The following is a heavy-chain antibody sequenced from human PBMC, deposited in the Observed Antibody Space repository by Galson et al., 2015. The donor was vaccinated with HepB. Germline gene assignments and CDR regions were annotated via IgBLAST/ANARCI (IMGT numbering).Heavy chain of an antibody. J-gene: IGHJ3*02. CDR1: GGSFSGYY. CDR2: INHSGST. CDR3: ARGSLIWYYYRNDAFDI. V-gene: IGHV4-34*01. D-gene: IGHD2/OR15-2a*01. Sequence: ETLSLTCAVYGGSFSGYYWSWIRQPPGKGLEWIGEINHSGSTNYNPSLKSRVTISVDTSKNQFSLKLSSVTAADTAVYYCARGSLIWYYYRNDAFDIWGQGTMVTVSS.